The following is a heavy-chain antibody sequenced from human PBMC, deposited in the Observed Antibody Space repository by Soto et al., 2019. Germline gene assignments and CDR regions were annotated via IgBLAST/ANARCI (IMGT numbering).Heavy chain of an antibody. J-gene: IGHJ6*03. D-gene: IGHD2-15*01. CDR1: GYSFTSYW. V-gene: IGHV5-51*01. Sequence: EVQLVQSGAEVKKPGESLKISCKGSGYSFTSYWIGWVRQMPGKGLEWMGIIYPGDSDTRYSPSFQGQVTISADKSISTAYLQWSSLKASDTAMYYCARHESKLTTYCSGGSCEQEYYYYMDVWGKGTTVTVSS. CDR3: ARHESKLTTYCSGGSCEQEYYYYMDV. CDR2: IYPGDSDT.